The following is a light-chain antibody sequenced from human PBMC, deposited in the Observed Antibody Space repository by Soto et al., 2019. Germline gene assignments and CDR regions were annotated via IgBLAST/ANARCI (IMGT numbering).Light chain of an antibody. V-gene: IGLV2-14*01. CDR3: SSYTSSSTLV. J-gene: IGLJ2*01. CDR1: SSDVGGYNY. Sequence: QSALTQPASVSGSPGQSITISCTGTSSDVGGYNYVSWYQQYSGKAPKVMIYDVSNRPSGVSNRFSGYKSGNTASLTISGLHADDEADYYCSSYTSSSTLVFGGGTKLTVL. CDR2: DVS.